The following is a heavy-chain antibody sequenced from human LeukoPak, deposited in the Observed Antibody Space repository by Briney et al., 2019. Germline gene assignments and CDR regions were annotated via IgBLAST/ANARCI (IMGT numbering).Heavy chain of an antibody. J-gene: IGHJ4*02. CDR3: ARRTTYFGWLPSESPSCFDY. V-gene: IGHV4-39*07. CDR1: GGSIGSSSYY. Sequence: KSSETLSLTCTVSGGSIGSSSYYWGWIRQPPGKGLEWIGSIYYSGSTYDNPSLKSRVTISVDTSKNQFSLKLSSVSAADTAVYYCARRTTYFGWLPSESPSCFDYWGQGTLITVSS. D-gene: IGHD3-9*01. CDR2: IYYSGST.